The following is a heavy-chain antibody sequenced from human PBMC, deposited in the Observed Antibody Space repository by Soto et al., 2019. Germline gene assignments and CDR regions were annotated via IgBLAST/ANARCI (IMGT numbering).Heavy chain of an antibody. CDR2: MNPNSGNT. D-gene: IGHD1-26*01. V-gene: IGHV1-8*01. Sequence: QVQLVQSGAEVKKPGASVKVSCKASGYTFTSYDINWVRQATGQGLEWMRWMNPNSGNTGYAQKFQGRVTMTRNTSISPANKELSSLRAEDPAVYHCAREKGGAVDFGGQGALVTVSS. J-gene: IGHJ4*02. CDR1: GYTFTSYD. CDR3: AREKGGAVDF.